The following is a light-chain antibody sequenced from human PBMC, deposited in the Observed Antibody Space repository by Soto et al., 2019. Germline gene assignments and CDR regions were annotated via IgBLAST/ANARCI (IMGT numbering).Light chain of an antibody. CDR1: SSNIGGNS. V-gene: IGLV1-51*01. J-gene: IGLJ1*01. Sequence: QSVLTQPPSVSAAPGQKVTISCSGSSSNIGGNSVSWYQQLPGTAPKLLIYDDDKRPSGIPDRFSGSQSGTSATLGITGLQTGDEAVYYCGSWDSSLTYVFGTGTKVTVL. CDR2: DDD. CDR3: GSWDSSLTYV.